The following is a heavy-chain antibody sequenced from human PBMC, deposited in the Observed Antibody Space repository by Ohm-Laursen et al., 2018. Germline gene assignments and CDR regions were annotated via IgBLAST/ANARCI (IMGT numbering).Heavy chain of an antibody. D-gene: IGHD6-19*01. CDR3: AAGSGWLIDY. Sequence: SLRLSCAVSGFTFRSYAMFWVRQAPGKGLEWVSGVSGGSERTYYGESVKGRFTISRDNAKNTLYLQLNALRAEDTAVYYCAAGSGWLIDYWGQGTLVTVSS. V-gene: IGHV3-23*01. CDR1: GFTFRSYA. CDR2: VSGGSERT. J-gene: IGHJ4*02.